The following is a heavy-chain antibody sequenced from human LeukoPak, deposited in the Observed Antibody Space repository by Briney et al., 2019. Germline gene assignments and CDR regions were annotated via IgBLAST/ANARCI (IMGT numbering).Heavy chain of an antibody. CDR3: ARLRYYYDSSGYYPTFDY. J-gene: IGHJ4*02. Sequence: PSETLSLTCTVSGGSISSSSYYWGWIRQPPGKGLEWIGSIYYSGSTYYNPSLKSRVTISVDTSKNQFSLKLSSVTAADTAVYYCARLRYYYDSSGYYPTFDYWGQGTLVTVSS. CDR1: GGSISSSSYY. D-gene: IGHD3-22*01. CDR2: IYYSGST. V-gene: IGHV4-39*01.